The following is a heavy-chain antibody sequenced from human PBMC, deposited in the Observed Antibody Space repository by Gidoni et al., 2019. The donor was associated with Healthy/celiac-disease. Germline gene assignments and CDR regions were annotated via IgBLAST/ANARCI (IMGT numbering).Heavy chain of an antibody. CDR2: ISYDGSNK. J-gene: IGHJ3*02. V-gene: IGHV3-30*18. D-gene: IGHD6-6*01. Sequence: QVQLVESGGGVVQPGRSLRLSCAASGFTFSSYVMHWVSQAPGKGLEWVAVISYDGSNKYYADSVKGRFTISRDNSKNTLYLQMNSLRAEDTAVYYCAKDISMSYGSSSDDAFDIWGQGTMVTVSS. CDR3: AKDISMSYGSSSDDAFDI. CDR1: GFTFSSYV.